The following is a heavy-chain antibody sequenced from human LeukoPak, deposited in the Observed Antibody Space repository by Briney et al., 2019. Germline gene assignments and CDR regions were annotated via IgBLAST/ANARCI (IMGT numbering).Heavy chain of an antibody. CDR1: GFTFSSYE. V-gene: IGHV3-48*03. D-gene: IGHD2-15*01. Sequence: GVSLTLSCAASGFTFSSYEMNRLRQAPGKGLEWVSYISDSDSTIYYKHPVKGRITISRDNSENSLYLKMDSQTAEDGAVYHCVRKGSQWVFVVNCWGQGTRVAVSP. CDR2: ISDSDSTI. CDR3: VRKGSQWVFVVNC. J-gene: IGHJ4*02.